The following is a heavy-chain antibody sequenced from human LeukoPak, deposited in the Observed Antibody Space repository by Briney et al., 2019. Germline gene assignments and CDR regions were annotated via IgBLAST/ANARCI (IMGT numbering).Heavy chain of an antibody. Sequence: GGSLRLSCAASGFTFDDYTMHWVRQAPGKGLEWVSLISWDGGSTYYADSVKGRFTISRDNSKNSLYLQMNSLRTEDTALYYCAKDRGSGYEYYFDYWGQGTLVTVSS. J-gene: IGHJ4*02. CDR1: GFTFDDYT. D-gene: IGHD5-12*01. CDR2: ISWDGGST. V-gene: IGHV3-43*01. CDR3: AKDRGSGYEYYFDY.